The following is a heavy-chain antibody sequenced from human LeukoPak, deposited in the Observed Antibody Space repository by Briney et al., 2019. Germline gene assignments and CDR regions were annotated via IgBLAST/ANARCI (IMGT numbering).Heavy chain of an antibody. CDR3: AREATWGQWYFDL. CDR2: IAADGGVK. Sequence: GTSLRLSCVASGFTFHDHGMDWVRQAPGKGLEWVAVIAADGGVKHYADSVKGRFTLSRDNSKNTLFLQMNILSVEDTAVYYCAREATWGQWYFDLWGQGTPVTVSP. CDR1: GFTFHDHG. D-gene: IGHD6-19*01. J-gene: IGHJ4*02. V-gene: IGHV3-30*03.